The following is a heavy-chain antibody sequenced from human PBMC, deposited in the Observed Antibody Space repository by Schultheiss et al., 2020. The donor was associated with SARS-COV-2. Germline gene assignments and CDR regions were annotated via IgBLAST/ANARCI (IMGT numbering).Heavy chain of an antibody. J-gene: IGHJ4*02. Sequence: SETLSLTCAVSGYSISSGYYWGWIRQPPGKGLEWIGSIYHSGSTYYNPSLKSRVTISVDTSKNQFSLKLSSVTAADTAVYYCARVIQGCSSTSCGDYWGQGTLVTVSS. CDR2: IYHSGST. CDR3: ARVIQGCSSTSCGDY. D-gene: IGHD2-2*01. V-gene: IGHV4-38-2*01. CDR1: GYSISSGYY.